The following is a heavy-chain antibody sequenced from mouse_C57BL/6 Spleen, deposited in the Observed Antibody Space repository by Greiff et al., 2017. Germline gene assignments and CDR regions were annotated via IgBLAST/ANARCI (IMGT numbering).Heavy chain of an antibody. V-gene: IGHV3-6*01. J-gene: IGHJ3*01. CDR2: ISYDGSN. CDR3: ARTGGYDGFAY. Sequence: DVQLQESGPGLVKPSQSLSLTCSVTGYSITSGYYWNWIRQFPGNKLEWMGYISYDGSNNYNPSLKNRISITRDTSKNQFFLKLNSVTTEDTATYYCARTGGYDGFAYWGQGTLVTVSA. D-gene: IGHD2-2*01. CDR1: GYSITSGYY.